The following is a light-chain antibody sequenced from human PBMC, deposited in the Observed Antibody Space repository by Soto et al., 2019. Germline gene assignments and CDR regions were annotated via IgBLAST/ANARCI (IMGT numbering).Light chain of an antibody. Sequence: DIQMTQSPSSLSASLGDRVTITCRASQSINNYLNWYQQEEGKAPKLLIYAATSLQSGVPSRFSGSGSGTEFTHTISSLQPGDFATYYCQQSYNSPYTFGLGTKVDIK. CDR1: QSINNY. J-gene: IGKJ2*01. CDR3: QQSYNSPYT. V-gene: IGKV1-39*01. CDR2: AAT.